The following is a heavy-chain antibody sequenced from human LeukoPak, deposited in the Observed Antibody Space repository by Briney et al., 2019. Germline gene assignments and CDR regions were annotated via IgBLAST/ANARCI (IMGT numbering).Heavy chain of an antibody. V-gene: IGHV3-21*01. D-gene: IGHD5-24*01. Sequence: GGSLRLSCAASGFTFNTYSMNWVRQAPGKGLEWVSSISSSSSYIYYADSVKGRFTISRDNAKNSLYLQMNSLRAEDTAVYYCARDRHGYQRWLQLGRAFDIWGQGTMVTVSS. J-gene: IGHJ3*02. CDR1: GFTFNTYS. CDR3: ARDRHGYQRWLQLGRAFDI. CDR2: ISSSSSYI.